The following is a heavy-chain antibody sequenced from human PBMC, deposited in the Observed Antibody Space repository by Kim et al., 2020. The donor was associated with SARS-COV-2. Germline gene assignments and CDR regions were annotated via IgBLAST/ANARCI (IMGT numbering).Heavy chain of an antibody. CDR2: ISAYNGNT. CDR3: ARAIGSGSGIPRNDY. J-gene: IGHJ4*02. Sequence: ASVKVSCKASGYTFTSYGISWVRQAPGQGLEWMVWISAYNGNTNYAQKLQGRVTMTTDTSTSTAYMELRSLRSDDTAVYYCARAIGSGSGIPRNDYWGQGTLVTVSS. D-gene: IGHD3-10*01. CDR1: GYTFTSYG. V-gene: IGHV1-18*01.